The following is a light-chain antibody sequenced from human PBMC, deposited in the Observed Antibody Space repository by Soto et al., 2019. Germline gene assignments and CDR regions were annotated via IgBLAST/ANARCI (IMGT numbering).Light chain of an antibody. CDR3: LQHNTYPQT. CDR2: ATS. Sequence: IKMTQSPSSGSASGGGRVTITSRASQGIRNDLGWYQQKPGKASERLIYATSSFQSGVPSRFSGSGSGTEFTLTISSLQPEDFATYYCLQHNTYPQTFGQGTKVDIK. CDR1: QGIRND. J-gene: IGKJ1*01. V-gene: IGKV1-17*01.